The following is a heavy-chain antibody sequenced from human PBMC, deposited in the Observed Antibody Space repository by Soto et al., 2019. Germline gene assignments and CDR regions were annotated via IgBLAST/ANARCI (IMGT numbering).Heavy chain of an antibody. CDR2: ISYSGST. CDR1: GGSISSSRYC. J-gene: IGHJ4*02. Sequence: SETLSLTCTVSGGSISSSRYCWGWIRQPPGRGLEWIGNISYSGSTYYNPSLKSRVTISVDTSKNSLYMQMNSLRAEDTAVYYCARRYFLDSWGQGTLVTVSS. CDR3: ARRYFLDS. V-gene: IGHV4-39*01. D-gene: IGHD3-9*01.